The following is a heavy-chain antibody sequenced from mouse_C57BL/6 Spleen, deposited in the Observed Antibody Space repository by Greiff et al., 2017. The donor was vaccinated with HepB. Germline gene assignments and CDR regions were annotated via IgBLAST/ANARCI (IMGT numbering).Heavy chain of an antibody. V-gene: IGHV1-61*01. D-gene: IGHD1-1*01. CDR2: IYPSDSET. Sequence: VQLQQPGAELVRPGSSVKLSCKASGYTFTSYWMDWVKQRPGQGLEWIGNIYPSDSETHYNQKFKDKATLTVDKSSSTAYMQLSSLTSEDSAVYYCARKVTTVVYWYFDVWGTVTTVTVSS. CDR1: GYTFTSYW. J-gene: IGHJ1*03. CDR3: ARKVTTVVYWYFDV.